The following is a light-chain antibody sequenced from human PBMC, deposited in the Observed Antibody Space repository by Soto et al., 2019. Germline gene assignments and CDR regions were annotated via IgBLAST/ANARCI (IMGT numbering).Light chain of an antibody. CDR1: QSISGW. CDR3: QQYNSYPWT. V-gene: IGKV1-5*03. Sequence: DIQMTQSPSTLSASVGDRVTITCRASQSISGWLAWYQQKPGKAPKLLISRASSLEGGVPSRFSGSGSGTEFTLTISSLQPDDFATYYCQQYNSYPWTFGQGTNVEIK. CDR2: RAS. J-gene: IGKJ1*01.